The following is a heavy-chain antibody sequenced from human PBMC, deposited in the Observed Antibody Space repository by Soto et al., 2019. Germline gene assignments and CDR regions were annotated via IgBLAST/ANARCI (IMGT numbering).Heavy chain of an antibody. CDR2: ISSSASYI. Sequence: EVQLAESGGGLVKSGGSLTLSCEASGFSFDYFGMTWVRQAPGKGLEWVSFISSSASYIYYADSVKGRFTVSRDNAKKSLNLQMNSLRAEDTAVYYCARSRSHWLASDSWGQGTLVTVSA. D-gene: IGHD6-19*01. CDR3: ARSRSHWLASDS. J-gene: IGHJ4*02. CDR1: GFSFDYFG. V-gene: IGHV3-21*01.